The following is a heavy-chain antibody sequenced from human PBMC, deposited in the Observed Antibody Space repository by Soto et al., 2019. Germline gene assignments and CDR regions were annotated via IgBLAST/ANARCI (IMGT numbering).Heavy chain of an antibody. Sequence: ASVKVSCKASGYTFASYGISWVRQAPGQGLEWMGWISAYNGNTNYAQKLQGRVTMTTDTSTSTAYMELRSLRAEDTAVYYCAKEGSDTRIAVAGYFDYWGQGTLVTVSS. CDR3: AKEGSDTRIAVAGYFDY. J-gene: IGHJ4*02. D-gene: IGHD6-19*01. V-gene: IGHV1-18*01. CDR2: ISAYNGNT. CDR1: GYTFASYG.